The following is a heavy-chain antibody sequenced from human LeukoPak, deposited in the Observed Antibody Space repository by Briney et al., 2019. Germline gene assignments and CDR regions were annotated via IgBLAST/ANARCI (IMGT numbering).Heavy chain of an antibody. J-gene: IGHJ4*02. V-gene: IGHV4-30-2*01. D-gene: IGHD1-26*01. CDR1: GDYINNGGHY. CDR3: ARSEDSGSYFSFDY. CDR2: ISHRGST. Sequence: SETLSLTCSVGGDYINNGGHYWSWIRQPPGKALEYIGYISHRGSTYYNPSLKSRLTISVDGSRNQFSLKLRSVTAADTVVYYCARSEDSGSYFSFDYWGQGTLVTVSS.